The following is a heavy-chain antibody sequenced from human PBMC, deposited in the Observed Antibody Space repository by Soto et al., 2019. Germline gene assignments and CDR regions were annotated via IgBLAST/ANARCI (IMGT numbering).Heavy chain of an antibody. CDR3: ARGRYGDY. CDR1: GYGLTIYG. J-gene: IGHJ4*02. D-gene: IGHD1-1*01. Sequence: QVHLVQSGAEVKKPGASVKVSCIGSGYGLTIYGITWVRQAPGQGLEWMAWISAHNGNTDYAQNLQGRVTVTRDTSTSTAYMELRSLRSDDTAVYYCARGRYGDYWGQGALVTVSP. V-gene: IGHV1-18*01. CDR2: ISAHNGNT.